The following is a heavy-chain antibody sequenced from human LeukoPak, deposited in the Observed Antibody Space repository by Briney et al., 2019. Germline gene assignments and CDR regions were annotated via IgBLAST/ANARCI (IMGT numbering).Heavy chain of an antibody. V-gene: IGHV1-8*01. CDR2: MNPNSGNT. CDR1: GYTFTSYD. Sequence: ASVKVSCKASGYTFTSYDINWVRQATGQGLEWMGWMNPNSGNTGYAQKFQGRVTMTRNTSISTAYMELSSLRSEDTAVYYCARGLRGNWGSWAYYYYYMDVWGKGTTVTVSS. J-gene: IGHJ6*03. CDR3: ARGLRGNWGSWAYYYYYMDV. D-gene: IGHD7-27*01.